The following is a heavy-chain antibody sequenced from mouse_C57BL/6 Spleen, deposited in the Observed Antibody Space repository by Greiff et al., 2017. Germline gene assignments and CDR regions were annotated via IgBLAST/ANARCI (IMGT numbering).Heavy chain of an antibody. CDR3: ARGDSKPFAY. CDR1: GYTFTSYW. D-gene: IGHD2-5*01. Sequence: QVQLQQPGAELVMPGASVKLSCKASGYTFTSYWMHWVKQRPGQGLEWIGEIDPSDSYPNYNQKFKGKSTLTVDKSSSTAYMQLSSLTSEDSAVYYCARGDSKPFAYWGQGTLVTVSA. J-gene: IGHJ3*01. V-gene: IGHV1-69*01. CDR2: IDPSDSYP.